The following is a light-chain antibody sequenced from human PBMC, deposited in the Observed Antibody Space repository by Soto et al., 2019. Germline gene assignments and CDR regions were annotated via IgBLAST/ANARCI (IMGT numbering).Light chain of an antibody. CDR3: QQSYSSPLN. J-gene: IGKJ3*01. V-gene: IGKV1-39*01. CDR2: AAS. Sequence: DIQMTQSPSSLSASVGDRVTIACRASQSISSYLNWYQQKPGKAPKLLIYAASSLQSGVPSRFSGSGSGTDFTLTISSLQPDDFATYYCQQSYSSPLNFGPGTKVDIK. CDR1: QSISSY.